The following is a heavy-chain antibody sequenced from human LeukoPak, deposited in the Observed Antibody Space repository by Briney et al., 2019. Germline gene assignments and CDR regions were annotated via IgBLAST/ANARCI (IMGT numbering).Heavy chain of an antibody. CDR3: VRGTTVTTLDY. CDR1: GYSFTSYW. Sequence: GESLKISCKGSGYSFTSYWIGWVRQMPGKGPEWMGIIYPGDSDTRYSPSFQGQVTISADKSISTAYLQWSSQKASDTALYYCVRGTTVTTLDYWGQGTLVTVSS. CDR2: IYPGDSDT. J-gene: IGHJ4*02. D-gene: IGHD4-17*01. V-gene: IGHV5-51*01.